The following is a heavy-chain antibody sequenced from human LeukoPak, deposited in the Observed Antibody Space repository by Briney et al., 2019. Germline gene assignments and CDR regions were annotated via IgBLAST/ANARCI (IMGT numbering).Heavy chain of an antibody. V-gene: IGHV3-23*01. CDR2: ISGSGGST. CDR1: GFAFSSYA. CDR3: AKMDFWSGYSDYFDY. Sequence: GGSLRLSCAASGFAFSSYAMSWVRQAPGKGLDWVSAISGSGGSTYYADSVKGRFTIARDNSKNTLYLQMNSLRAEDTAVYYCAKMDFWSGYSDYFDYWGQGTLVTVSS. D-gene: IGHD3-3*01. J-gene: IGHJ4*02.